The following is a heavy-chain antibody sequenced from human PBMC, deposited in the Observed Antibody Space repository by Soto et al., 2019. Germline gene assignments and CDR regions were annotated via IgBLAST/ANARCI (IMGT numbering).Heavy chain of an antibody. D-gene: IGHD2-2*01. Sequence: QVQLQESGPGLVKPSQTLSLTCTVSGGSISSGGYYWSWIRQHPGKGLEWIGYIYYSGSTYYNPCLEGRVTISVDTSKNQLSLKLRSVTAADTAVYYCARGSCWRTSCYVFDYYGMDVWGQGTTVTVSS. CDR3: ARGSCWRTSCYVFDYYGMDV. V-gene: IGHV4-31*03. CDR1: GGSISSGGYY. CDR2: IYYSGST. J-gene: IGHJ6*02.